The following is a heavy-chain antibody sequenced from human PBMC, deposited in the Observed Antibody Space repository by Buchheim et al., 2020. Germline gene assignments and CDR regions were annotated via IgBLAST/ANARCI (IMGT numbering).Heavy chain of an antibody. CDR2: IYSSGNA. J-gene: IGHJ4*02. CDR3: AREVKTAISDY. D-gene: IGHD2-21*02. CDR1: GGSIKRYY. Sequence: QVHLQESGSGLVKTSETLSLTCNVSGGSIKRYYWSWIRQAAGKGLELVGRIYSSGNANYSPSLRSRVTMSVDPSTNQVFLRLTSVTAADTAMYFCAREVKTAISDYWGQG. V-gene: IGHV4-4*07.